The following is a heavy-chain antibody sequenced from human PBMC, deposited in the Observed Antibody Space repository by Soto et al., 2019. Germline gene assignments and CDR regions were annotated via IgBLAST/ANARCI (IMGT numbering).Heavy chain of an antibody. J-gene: IGHJ5*02. CDR3: ARGSKVVAATHTGNWFDP. Sequence: GGSLRLSCAASGFTFSSYGMHWVRQAPGKGLEWVAVIWYDGSNKYYADSVKGRFTISRDNSKNTLYLQMNSLRAEDTAVYYCARGSKVVAATHTGNWFDPWGQGTLVTVSS. D-gene: IGHD2-15*01. V-gene: IGHV3-33*01. CDR2: IWYDGSNK. CDR1: GFTFSSYG.